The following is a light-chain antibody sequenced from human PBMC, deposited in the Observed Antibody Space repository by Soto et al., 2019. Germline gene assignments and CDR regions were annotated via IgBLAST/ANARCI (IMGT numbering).Light chain of an antibody. CDR3: MQGTLWPRT. Sequence: DVVMTQSPLSLPVTPGQPASISCRSSQSLVSSDGNTFLNWFHQRPGHPPRRLIYKVSNRDSGVTDRISGSGSVTDFILKITSVEAEDVGVFYCMQGTLWPRTFGQANQVEIK. CDR2: KVS. J-gene: IGKJ1*01. V-gene: IGKV2-30*01. CDR1: QSLVSSDGNTF.